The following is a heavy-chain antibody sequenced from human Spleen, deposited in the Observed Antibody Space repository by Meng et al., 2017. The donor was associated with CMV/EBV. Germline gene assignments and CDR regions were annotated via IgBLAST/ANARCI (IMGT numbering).Heavy chain of an antibody. D-gene: IGHD3-3*01. V-gene: IGHV3-21*04. Sequence: GGSLRLSCAASGFTFSSYNMNWVRQAPGKGPEWVSYISSSTSYIYYADSVNGRFTISRDNAKNSLYLQMNSLRAEDTAVYYCARDSPYDFWVLDPWGQGTLVTVSS. CDR3: ARDSPYDFWVLDP. CDR1: GFTFSSYN. CDR2: ISSSTSYI. J-gene: IGHJ5*02.